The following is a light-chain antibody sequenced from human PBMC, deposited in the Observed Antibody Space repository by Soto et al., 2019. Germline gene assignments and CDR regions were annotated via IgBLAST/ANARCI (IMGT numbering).Light chain of an antibody. CDR3: QQYGTSRTYI. J-gene: IGKJ2*01. Sequence: EIELTQSPGTLSLSPGERATLSCRASQSVNSAYLAWYQQKPGQAPRLLIYGASNRATGIPDRFSGSGSGTDFTLSISRLEPEDFAVYYCQQYGTSRTYIVGQGTKVDSK. CDR1: QSVNSAY. CDR2: GAS. V-gene: IGKV3-20*01.